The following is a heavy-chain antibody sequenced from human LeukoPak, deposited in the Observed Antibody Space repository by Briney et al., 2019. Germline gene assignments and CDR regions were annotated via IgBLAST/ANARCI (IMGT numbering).Heavy chain of an antibody. D-gene: IGHD3-10*01. V-gene: IGHV4-34*01. CDR1: GGSFSGYY. Sequence: SETLSLTCAVYGGSFSGYYWSWIRQPPGKGLEWIGEINHSGSTNYNPSLKSRVTISVDTSKNQFSLKLSSVTAADTAVYYCASRGHYYGSGSLDYWGQGTLVTVSS. J-gene: IGHJ4*02. CDR2: INHSGST. CDR3: ASRGHYYGSGSLDY.